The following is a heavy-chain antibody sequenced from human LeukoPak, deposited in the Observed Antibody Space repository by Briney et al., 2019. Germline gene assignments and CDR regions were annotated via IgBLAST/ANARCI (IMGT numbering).Heavy chain of an antibody. CDR1: GFTFSSYA. J-gene: IGHJ4*02. CDR2: IKQDGSEK. V-gene: IGHV3-7*01. D-gene: IGHD2-2*01. Sequence: GGSLRLSCAASGFTFSSYAMSWVRQAPGKGLEWVANIKQDGSEKYYVDSVKGRFTISRDNAKNSLYLQMNSLRAEDTAVYYCAKGVSSSPRTCFDYWGQGTLVTVSS. CDR3: AKGVSSSPRTCFDY.